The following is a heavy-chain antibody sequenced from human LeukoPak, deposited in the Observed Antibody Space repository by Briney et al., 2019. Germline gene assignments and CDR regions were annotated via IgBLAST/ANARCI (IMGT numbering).Heavy chain of an antibody. V-gene: IGHV3-30*18. CDR1: AFTLSSYG. CDR2: ISYDGGNA. Sequence: PGGSLRLSCAASAFTLSSYGMHWVRQAPGKGLEWVAVISYDGGNAYYADSVKGRFTISRDNSKNTLYLQMNSLRAEDTAVYYCAKDPGSGIPPHYFDYWGQGTLVTVSS. D-gene: IGHD3-10*01. CDR3: AKDPGSGIPPHYFDY. J-gene: IGHJ4*02.